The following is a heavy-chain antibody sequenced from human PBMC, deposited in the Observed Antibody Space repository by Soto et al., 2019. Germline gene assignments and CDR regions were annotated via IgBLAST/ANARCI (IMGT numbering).Heavy chain of an antibody. CDR3: AKGPQDYGDYL. Sequence: PGGSLRLSCAASGFTFSSYGMHWVRQAPGKGLEWVAVIWYDGSNKYYADSVKGRFTISRDNSKNTLYLQMNSLRAEDTAVYYCAKGPQDYGDYLWGQGTLVTVSS. D-gene: IGHD4-17*01. J-gene: IGHJ5*02. CDR2: IWYDGSNK. V-gene: IGHV3-33*06. CDR1: GFTFSSYG.